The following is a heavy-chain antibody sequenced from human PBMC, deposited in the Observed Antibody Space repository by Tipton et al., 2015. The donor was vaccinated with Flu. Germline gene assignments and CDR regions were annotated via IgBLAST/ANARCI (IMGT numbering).Heavy chain of an antibody. CDR2: IRYDGSNK. J-gene: IGHJ4*02. D-gene: IGHD2-8*02. CDR3: AKEPGLLRYFDS. Sequence: QVQLVQSGGGVVQPGGSLRLSCVASGFIFRNYGMHWVRQAPGKGLEWVAFIRYDGSNKDYEASVKGRFTISRDNSNNTVYLQMNSLRDEDTAVYYCAKEPGLLRYFDSWGQGTPVTVSS. CDR1: GFIFRNYG. V-gene: IGHV3-30*02.